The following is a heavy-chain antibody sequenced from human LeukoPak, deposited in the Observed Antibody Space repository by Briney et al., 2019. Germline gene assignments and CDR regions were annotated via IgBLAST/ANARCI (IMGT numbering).Heavy chain of an antibody. CDR2: IYYSGST. D-gene: IGHD3-9*01. Sequence: SETLSLTCTVSGGSISSSSYYWGWIRQPPGKGLEWIGSIYYSGSTYYNPSLKSRVTISVDTSKNQFSLKLSSVTAADTAVYYCARHRYYDILTGSGGWFDPWGQGTLVTVSS. CDR1: GGSISSSSYY. V-gene: IGHV4-39*01. J-gene: IGHJ5*02. CDR3: ARHRYYDILTGSGGWFDP.